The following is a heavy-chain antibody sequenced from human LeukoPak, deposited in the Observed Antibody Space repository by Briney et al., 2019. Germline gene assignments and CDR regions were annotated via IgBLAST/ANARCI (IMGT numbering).Heavy chain of an antibody. V-gene: IGHV1-2*02. J-gene: IGHJ4*02. CDR2: INPNTGGT. CDR1: GYTFTGYY. Sequence: ASVKVSCKASGYTFTGYYMHWVRQAPGQGLEWMGWINPNTGGTTYAQNFQGRVTMTRDTSISTAYMELSRLKSDDTAVYYCAKGQWQWLGGLFDYWGQGTLVTVSS. CDR3: AKGQWQWLGGLFDY. D-gene: IGHD6-19*01.